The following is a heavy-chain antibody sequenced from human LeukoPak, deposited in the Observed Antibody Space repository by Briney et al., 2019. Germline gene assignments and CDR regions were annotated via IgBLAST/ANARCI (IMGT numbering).Heavy chain of an antibody. D-gene: IGHD2-15*01. CDR3: AKQLGYCSDGSCYFPY. Sequence: GGSLRLSCAASGFTFSSYAMHWVRQAPGKGLEWVAVISYDGSNKYYADSVKGRFTVSRDNSKNTLSLQMNSLRAEDTAVYHCAKQLGYCSDGSCYFPYWGQGTLVTVSS. V-gene: IGHV3-30-3*02. CDR2: ISYDGSNK. CDR1: GFTFSSYA. J-gene: IGHJ4*02.